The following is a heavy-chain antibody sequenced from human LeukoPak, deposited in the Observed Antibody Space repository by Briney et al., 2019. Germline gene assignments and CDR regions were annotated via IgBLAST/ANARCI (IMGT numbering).Heavy chain of an antibody. CDR2: IYHSGST. CDR1: GYSISSGYY. V-gene: IGHV4-38-2*02. D-gene: IGHD3-10*01. CDR3: ASMYYYGSGSYYYYYFDY. J-gene: IGHJ4*02. Sequence: PSETLSLTCTVSGYSISSGYYWGWIRQPPGKGLEWIGSIYHSGSTYYNPSLKSRVTISVDTSKNQFSLKLSSVTAADTAVYYCASMYYYGSGSYYYYYFDYWGQGTLVTVSP.